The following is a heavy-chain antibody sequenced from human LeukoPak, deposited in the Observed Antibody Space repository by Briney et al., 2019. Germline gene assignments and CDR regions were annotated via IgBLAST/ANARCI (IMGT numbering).Heavy chain of an antibody. CDR3: ARGGRSSSGWYIRFDP. J-gene: IGHJ5*02. CDR1: GGSISGYY. V-gene: IGHV4-59*01. Sequence: SETLSLTCSVSGGSISGYYWSWIRQPPGKGLEWIGYIYYSGSTNYNPSLKSRVTISVDTSKNQFSLKLSSVTAADTAVYYCARGGRSSSGWYIRFDPWGQGTLVTVSS. CDR2: IYYSGST. D-gene: IGHD6-19*01.